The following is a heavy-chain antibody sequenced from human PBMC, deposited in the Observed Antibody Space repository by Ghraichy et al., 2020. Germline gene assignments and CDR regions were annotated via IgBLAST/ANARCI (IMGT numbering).Heavy chain of an antibody. CDR2: LYADGTT. V-gene: IGHV3-53*01. CDR1: GFSVSGNY. Sequence: GSLRLSCAASGFSVSGNYMTWVRQAPGKGLECVSILYADGTTFYPDSVRGRFTISRDNSKNTLYLQMNNLRAEDTAIYYCALGVFGESSPWGQGTLVTVSS. CDR3: ALGVFGESSP. D-gene: IGHD3-10*01. J-gene: IGHJ5*02.